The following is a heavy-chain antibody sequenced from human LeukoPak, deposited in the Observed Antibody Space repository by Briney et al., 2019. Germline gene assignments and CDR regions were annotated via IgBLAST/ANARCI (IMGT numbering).Heavy chain of an antibody. J-gene: IGHJ4*02. V-gene: IGHV1-46*01. D-gene: IGHD3-10*01. CDR3: ARGSPSGYYGSGRDFDY. Sequence: ASVKVSCKASGYTFTSYYMHWVRQAPGQGLEWMGIINPSGGSTSYAQKFQGRVTMTRDTSTSTAYMELSSLRSEDTAVYYCARGSPSGYYGSGRDFDYWGQGTLVTVSS. CDR2: INPSGGST. CDR1: GYTFTSYY.